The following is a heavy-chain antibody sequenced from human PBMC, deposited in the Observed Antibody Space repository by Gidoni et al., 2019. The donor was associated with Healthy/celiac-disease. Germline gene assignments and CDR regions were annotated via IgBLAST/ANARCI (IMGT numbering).Heavy chain of an antibody. CDR3: ARGTNYYDSSGYYDYFDY. V-gene: IGHV3-7*01. D-gene: IGHD3-22*01. CDR1: GFTFSSYW. CDR2: IKQDGSEK. J-gene: IGHJ4*02. Sequence: EVQLVESGGGLVQPGGSLRLSCAASGFTFSSYWMSWVRQAPGKGLEWVANIKQDGSEKYYVDSVKGRFTISRDNAKNSLYLQMNSLRAEDTAVYYCARGTNYYDSSGYYDYFDYWGQGTLVTVSS.